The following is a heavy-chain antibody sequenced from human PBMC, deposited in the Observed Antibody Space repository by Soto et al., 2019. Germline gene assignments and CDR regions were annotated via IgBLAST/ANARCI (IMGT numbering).Heavy chain of an antibody. CDR3: ARFRAPRRQLISMSFHL. Sequence: LGESLKISCKASGHDFTNYWIAWVRQTPGRGLEWMGMIYPGDSDIRYNPSFRGRVTISADKSITSAFVQWGSLKASDSAIYYCARFRAPRRQLISMSFHLWGLGTLVTVSS. J-gene: IGHJ4*03. CDR2: IYPGDSDI. V-gene: IGHV5-51*01. D-gene: IGHD6-13*01. CDR1: GHDFTNYW.